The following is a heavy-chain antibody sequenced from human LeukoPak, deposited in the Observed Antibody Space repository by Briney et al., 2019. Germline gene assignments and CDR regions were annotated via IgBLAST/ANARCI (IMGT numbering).Heavy chain of an antibody. J-gene: IGHJ4*02. CDR2: ISYDGSNK. CDR1: GLTFSSYG. CDR3: AKFRAHCSSTSCYDY. Sequence: GGSLRLSCAASGLTFSSYGMHWVRQAPGKGLEWVAVISYDGSNKYYADSVKGRFTISRDNSKNTLYLQMNSLRAEDTAVYYCAKFRAHCSSTSCYDYWGQGTLVTVSS. D-gene: IGHD2-2*01. V-gene: IGHV3-30*18.